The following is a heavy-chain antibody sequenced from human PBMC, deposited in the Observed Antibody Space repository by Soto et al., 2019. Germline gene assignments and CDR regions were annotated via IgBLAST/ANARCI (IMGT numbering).Heavy chain of an antibody. J-gene: IGHJ4*02. CDR3: ARAVRDYCSGGSCSIAFDY. CDR2: IYYSGST. D-gene: IGHD2-15*01. V-gene: IGHV4-31*03. CDR1: GGSISSGGYY. Sequence: QVQLQESGPGLVKPLQTLSLTCTVSGGSISSGGYYWSWIRQHPGKGLEWIGYIYYSGSTYYNPSLKSRVTISVDTSKNQFSLKLSSVTAADTAVYYCARAVRDYCSGGSCSIAFDYWGQGTLVTVSS.